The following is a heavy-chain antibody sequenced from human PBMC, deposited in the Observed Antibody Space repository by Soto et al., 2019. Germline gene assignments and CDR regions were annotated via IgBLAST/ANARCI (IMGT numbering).Heavy chain of an antibody. D-gene: IGHD2-21*02. Sequence: QVQLVQSGAEVKKPGSSVKVSCKASGGTFNSYAISCVRQAPGQGLEWMGGIIPVFGTTNYAQKFQGRVTIAADESTSTAYMELSSLRSEDTAVYYWARSLWAYCGGDCYSGMDVWGQGTTVTVSS. J-gene: IGHJ6*02. CDR3: ARSLWAYCGGDCYSGMDV. V-gene: IGHV1-69*12. CDR2: IIPVFGTT. CDR1: GGTFNSYA.